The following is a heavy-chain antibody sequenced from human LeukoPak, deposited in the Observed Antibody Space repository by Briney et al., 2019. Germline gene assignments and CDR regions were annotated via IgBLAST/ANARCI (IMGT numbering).Heavy chain of an antibody. D-gene: IGHD5-18*01. CDR1: GXTFSSYS. Sequence: GGSLRLSCAASGXTFSSYSMNWVRQAPGKGLEWVSSISSSSSYIYYADSVKGRFTISRDNAKNSLYLQMNSLRAEDTAVYYCAREESRYSGRSVAFDYWGQGTLVTVSS. J-gene: IGHJ4*02. CDR3: AREESRYSGRSVAFDY. CDR2: ISSSSSYI. V-gene: IGHV3-21*01.